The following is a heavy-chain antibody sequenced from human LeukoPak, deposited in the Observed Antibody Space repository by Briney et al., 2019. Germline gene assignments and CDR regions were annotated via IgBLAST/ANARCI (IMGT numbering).Heavy chain of an antibody. V-gene: IGHV4-4*07. J-gene: IGHJ4*02. CDR1: GGSISSYY. CDR2: IYTSGNT. CDR3: ARDHCSGGSCYFPLDY. D-gene: IGHD2-15*01. Sequence: PPETLSPTCTVSGGSISSYYWSWIWQPAGKGLEWIGRIYTSGNTNYNPSLKSRVTMSVDTSKNQFSLKLSSVTAADTAVYYCARDHCSGGSCYFPLDYWGQGTLVTVSS.